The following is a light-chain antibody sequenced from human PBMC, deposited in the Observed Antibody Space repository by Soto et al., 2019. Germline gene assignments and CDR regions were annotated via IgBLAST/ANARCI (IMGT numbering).Light chain of an antibody. Sequence: QSVLTQPPSASGSPGHSVTISCTGTSSDVGAHNFVSWHQQHPGKAPKLMIYEVSKRPSGVPDRFSGSKSGNTASLTVSGLQAEDEADYYCSSYAGSNNYVFGTGTKVNVL. V-gene: IGLV2-8*01. CDR1: SSDVGAHNF. J-gene: IGLJ1*01. CDR2: EVS. CDR3: SSYAGSNNYV.